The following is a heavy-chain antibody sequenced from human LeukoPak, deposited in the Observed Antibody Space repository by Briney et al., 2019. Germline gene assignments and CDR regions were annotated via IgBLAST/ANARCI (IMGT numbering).Heavy chain of an antibody. CDR3: ARVWARYCSSTSCLAGY. V-gene: IGHV1-8*01. Sequence: GASVKVSCKASGYTFTSCDINWVRQATGQGLEWMGWMNPNSGNTGYAQKFQGRVTMTRNTSISTANMELSSLRSEDTAVYYCARVWARYCSSTSCLAGYWGQGTLVTVSS. CDR2: MNPNSGNT. J-gene: IGHJ4*02. CDR1: GYTFTSCD. D-gene: IGHD2-2*01.